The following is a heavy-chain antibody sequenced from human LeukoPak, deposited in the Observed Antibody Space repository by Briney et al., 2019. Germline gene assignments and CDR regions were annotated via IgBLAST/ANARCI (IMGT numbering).Heavy chain of an antibody. CDR3: ARNNGMDV. J-gene: IGHJ6*02. CDR2: ISSSSTII. V-gene: IGHV3-48*04. CDR1: GFIFSNYG. Sequence: GGSLRLSCAASGFIFSNYGMNWVRQAPGKGLEWVSYISSSSTIIYYADSVKGRFTISKDNAKNSLYLQMNSLRAEDTALYHCARNNGMDVWGQGTTVIVSS.